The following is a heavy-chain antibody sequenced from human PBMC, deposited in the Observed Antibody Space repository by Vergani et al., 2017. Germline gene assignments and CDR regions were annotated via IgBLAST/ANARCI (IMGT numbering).Heavy chain of an antibody. J-gene: IGHJ5*02. V-gene: IGHV1-18*01. CDR3: ARDRAEYDP. D-gene: IGHD2/OR15-2a*01. CDR1: GYTFTSNG. CDR2: IIAYKVNT. Sequence: QVQLMQSGAEVKKPGASVKVSCKASGYTFTSNGISWLRQAPGQGLEWMGWIIAYKVNTNYAQKLQCRVTMTTDTSTSTAYMELRSLRSDDTAVYYFARDRAEYDPWGQGTLVTVSS.